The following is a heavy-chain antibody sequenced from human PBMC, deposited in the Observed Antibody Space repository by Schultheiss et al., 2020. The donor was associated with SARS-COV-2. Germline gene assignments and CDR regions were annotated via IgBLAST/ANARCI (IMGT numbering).Heavy chain of an antibody. CDR1: GGSVSTYY. CDR3: ARSLRYFDWLATNWFDP. J-gene: IGHJ5*02. D-gene: IGHD3-9*01. CDR2: IYTSGTT. V-gene: IGHV4-4*07. Sequence: SETLSLTCTVSGGSVSTYYWSWIRQPAGKGLEWIGRIYTSGTTHYNPSLKSRVTMSVDTSKNQLSLKLSSVTAADTAVYYCARSLRYFDWLATNWFDPWGQGTLVTVSS.